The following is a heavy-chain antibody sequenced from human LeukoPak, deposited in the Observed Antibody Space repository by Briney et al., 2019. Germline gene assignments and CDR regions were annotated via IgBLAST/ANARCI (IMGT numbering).Heavy chain of an antibody. CDR1: GYTFTSYG. CDR2: ISAYNGNT. V-gene: IGHV1-18*01. D-gene: IGHD6-6*01. Sequence: ASVKVSCKASGYTFTSYGISWVRQAPGQGLEWMGWISAYNGNTNCAQKLQGRVTMTTDTSTSTAYMELRSLRSDDTAVYYCARGGIAALTARGTITDDYFDYWGQGTLVTVSS. J-gene: IGHJ4*02. CDR3: ARGGIAALTARGTITDDYFDY.